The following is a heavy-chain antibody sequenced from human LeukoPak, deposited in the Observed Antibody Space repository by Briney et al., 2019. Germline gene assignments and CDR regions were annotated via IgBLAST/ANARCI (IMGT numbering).Heavy chain of an antibody. V-gene: IGHV3-7*03. CDR3: ARGRYGYVWGSYRYNMDY. CDR1: GFTFSSYW. Sequence: GGSLRLSCAASGFTFSSYWMNWARQAPGKGLEWVASINHNGNVNYYVDSVKGRFTISRDNAKNSLYLQMSNLRAEDTAVYYCARGRYGYVWGSYRYNMDYWGQGTLVTVSS. CDR2: INHNGNVN. D-gene: IGHD3-16*02. J-gene: IGHJ4*02.